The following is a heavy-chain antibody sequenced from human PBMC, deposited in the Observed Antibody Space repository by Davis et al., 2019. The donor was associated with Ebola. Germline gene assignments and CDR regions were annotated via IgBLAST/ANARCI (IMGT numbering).Heavy chain of an antibody. J-gene: IGHJ4*02. D-gene: IGHD6-19*01. CDR2: IYYSGST. Sequence: SETLSLTCTVSGGSISSSYWSWIRQPPGKGLEWIGSIYYSGSTYYNPSLKSRVTISVDTSKNQFSLKLSSVTAADTAVYYCAIRSGWYPGYWGQGTLVTVSS. CDR3: AIRSGWYPGY. CDR1: GGSISSSY. V-gene: IGHV4-59*05.